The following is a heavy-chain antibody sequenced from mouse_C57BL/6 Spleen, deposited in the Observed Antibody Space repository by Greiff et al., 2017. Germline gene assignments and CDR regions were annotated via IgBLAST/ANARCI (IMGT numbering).Heavy chain of an antibody. CDR3: ARGGPYYYGSWAMYY. CDR1: GYTFTSYW. D-gene: IGHD1-1*01. J-gene: IGHJ4*01. CDR2: IDPNSGGT. V-gene: IGHV1-72*01. Sequence: QVQLQQPGAELVKPGASVKLSCKASGYTFTSYWMHWVKQRPGRGLEWIGRIDPNSGGTKYNEKFKSKATLTVDKPSSTAYMQLSSLTSEDSAVYYCARGGPYYYGSWAMYYWGQGTSVPVSS.